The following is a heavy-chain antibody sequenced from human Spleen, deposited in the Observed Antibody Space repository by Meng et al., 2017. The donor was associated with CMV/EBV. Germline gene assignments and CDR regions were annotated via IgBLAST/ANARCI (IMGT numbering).Heavy chain of an antibody. J-gene: IGHJ6*02. CDR3: ARDKEGDYYYGLDV. V-gene: IGHV6-1*01. CDR1: GDSVSTDSAA. Sequence: SCAISGDSVSTDSAAWTWIRQSPSRGLEWLGRTYYRSKWYTDYALSVKSRITIDPDTSKNQFSLQLDSVTPEDTAVYYCARDKEGDYYYGLDVWGQGTTVTVSS. CDR2: TYYRSKWYT.